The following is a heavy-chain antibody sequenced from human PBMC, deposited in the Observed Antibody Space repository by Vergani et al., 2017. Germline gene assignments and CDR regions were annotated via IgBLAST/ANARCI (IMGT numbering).Heavy chain of an antibody. CDR2: IHHSGDT. Sequence: QVQLQESGPGLVKPSETLTLTCDVSDASIMTNPYWGWFRQSPGKGLEWIGCIHHSGDTHYNSSLKSRVSISIVSSSKFSLSLTSVTAADTAIYYCAGHRGSGGFFPSSYFCGMDVWATGPRSPSP. J-gene: IGHJ6*02. V-gene: IGHV4-38-2*01. CDR1: DASIMTNPY. D-gene: IGHD3-10*01. CDR3: AGHRGSGGFFPSSYFCGMDV.